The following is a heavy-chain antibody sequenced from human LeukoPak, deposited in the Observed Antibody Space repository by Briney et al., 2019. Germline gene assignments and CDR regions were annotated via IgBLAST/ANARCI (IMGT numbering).Heavy chain of an antibody. CDR1: GGSLSRYY. Sequence: SETLSLTCVVSGGSLSRYYWSWIRQPPGKGLEWIGEINHSGSTNYNPSLKSRVTISVDTSKNQFSLKLSSVTAADTAVYYCATPAASVRGSPFDYWGQGTLVTVSS. J-gene: IGHJ4*02. CDR3: ATPAASVRGSPFDY. CDR2: INHSGST. V-gene: IGHV4-34*01. D-gene: IGHD3-10*01.